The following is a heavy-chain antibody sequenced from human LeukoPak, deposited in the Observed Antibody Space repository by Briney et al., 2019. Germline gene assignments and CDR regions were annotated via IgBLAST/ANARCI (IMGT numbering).Heavy chain of an antibody. CDR2: IYHSGST. CDR3: ARDCSGGSCSRGFDP. Sequence: PSETLSLTCAVSGGSISSGGYSWSWIRQPPGKGLEWIGYIYHSGSTYYNPSLKSRVTISVDRSKNQFSLKLSSVTAADTAVYYCARDCSGGSCSRGFDPWGQGTLVTDSS. V-gene: IGHV4-30-2*01. J-gene: IGHJ5*02. CDR1: GGSISSGGYS. D-gene: IGHD2-15*01.